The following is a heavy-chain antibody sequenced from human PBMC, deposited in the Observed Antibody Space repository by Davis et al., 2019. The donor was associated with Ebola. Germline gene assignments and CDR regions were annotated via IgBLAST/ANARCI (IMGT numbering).Heavy chain of an antibody. CDR1: GFTFSSYG. D-gene: IGHD3-16*01. CDR2: ISYDGSNK. Sequence: PGGSLRLSCAASGFTFSSYGMHWVRQAPGKGLEWVAVISYDGSNKYYADSVKGRFTISRDNAKNSLYLQMNSLRDEDTAVYYCARRGSLGYWGQGTLVTVSS. V-gene: IGHV3-30*03. J-gene: IGHJ4*02. CDR3: ARRGSLGY.